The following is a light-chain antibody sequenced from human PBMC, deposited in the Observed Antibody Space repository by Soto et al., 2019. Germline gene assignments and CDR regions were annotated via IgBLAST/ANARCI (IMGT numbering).Light chain of an antibody. Sequence: QLVLTQPPSASGTPGQRVTISCSGSNTNIGSNTVNWYQQVPGTAPKLLIYSINQRPSGVPDRFSGSKSGTSASLAISGLQSDDEADYYCSTWDDSLNDWLFGGGTKLTVL. CDR2: SIN. CDR3: STWDDSLNDWL. J-gene: IGLJ3*02. V-gene: IGLV1-44*01. CDR1: NTNIGSNT.